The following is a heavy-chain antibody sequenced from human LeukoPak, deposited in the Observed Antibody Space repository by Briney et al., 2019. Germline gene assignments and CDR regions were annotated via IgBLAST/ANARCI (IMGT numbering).Heavy chain of an antibody. V-gene: IGHV1-69*05. Sequence: SVKVSCKASGGTFSSYAISWVRQAPGQRLEWMGRIIPIFGTANYAQKFQGRVTITTDESTSTAYMELSSLRSEDTAVYYCAGGGYGDYADYWGQGTLVTVSS. D-gene: IGHD4-17*01. CDR1: GGTFSSYA. CDR3: AGGGYGDYADY. J-gene: IGHJ4*02. CDR2: IIPIFGTA.